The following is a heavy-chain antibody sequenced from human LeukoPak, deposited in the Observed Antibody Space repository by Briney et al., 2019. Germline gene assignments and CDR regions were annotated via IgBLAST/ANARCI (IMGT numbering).Heavy chain of an antibody. V-gene: IGHV4-34*01. D-gene: IGHD2-21*02. CDR1: GGSFSGYY. CDR2: INHSGST. Sequence: SSETLSLTCAVYGGSFSGYYWSWIRQPPGKGLEWIGEINHSGSTNYNPSLKSRVTISVDTSKNQFSLKLSSVTAADTAVYYCARHPAYCGGDCYSEFGYFDYWGQGTLVTVSS. CDR3: ARHPAYCGGDCYSEFGYFDY. J-gene: IGHJ4*02.